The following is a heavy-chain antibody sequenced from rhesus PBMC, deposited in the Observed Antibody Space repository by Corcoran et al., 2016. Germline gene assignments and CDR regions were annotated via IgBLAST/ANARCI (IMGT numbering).Heavy chain of an antibody. CDR2: IGGGSGIT. V-gene: IGHV4-165*02. CDR1: GGSISDSYY. J-gene: IGHJ5-2*02. CDR3: DRFSGWYCSLDV. D-gene: IGHD6-31*01. Sequence: QVQLQESGPGLVKPSETLSLTCAVSGGSISDSYYWNWLRQAPGKGLEWIVYIGGGSGITNYNPSLKSRVTMSTDTSKNQFALNLNSVTAADTAGYYGDRFSGWYCSLDVWGRGLLVTVSS.